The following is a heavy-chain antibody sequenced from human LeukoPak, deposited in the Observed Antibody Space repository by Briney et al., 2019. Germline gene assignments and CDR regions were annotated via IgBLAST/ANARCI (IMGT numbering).Heavy chain of an antibody. D-gene: IGHD5-18*01. CDR2: IYYSGST. V-gene: IGHV4-30-4*01. CDR1: GGSISSGDYY. CDR3: ARDTARSDAFDI. Sequence: SETLSLTCTVSGGSISSGDYYWSWIRQPPGKGLEWIGYIYYSGSTYYNPSLKSRVTISVDTSKNQFSLKLSSVTAADMAVYYCARDTARSDAFDIWGQGTMVTVSS. J-gene: IGHJ3*02.